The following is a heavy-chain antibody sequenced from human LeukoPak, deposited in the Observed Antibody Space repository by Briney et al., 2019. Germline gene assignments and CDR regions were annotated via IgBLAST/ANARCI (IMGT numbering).Heavy chain of an antibody. CDR3: VRHLEGGAPDY. V-gene: IGHV4-39*01. CDR2: ISYSGTT. D-gene: IGHD3-3*01. J-gene: IGHJ4*02. CDR1: GGSISSSGYY. Sequence: SETLSLTCTVSGGSISSSGYYWGWIRQPPGKGLEWIGSISYSGTTYYNPSLKSRVTISVDTSKNQFSLKLSSVTAADTAVYYCVRHLEGGAPDYWGQGTLVTVSS.